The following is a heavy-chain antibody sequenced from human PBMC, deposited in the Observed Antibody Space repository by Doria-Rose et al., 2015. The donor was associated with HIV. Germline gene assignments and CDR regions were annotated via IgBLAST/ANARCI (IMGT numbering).Heavy chain of an antibody. J-gene: IGHJ4*02. D-gene: IGHD1-26*01. CDR2: IRTKAYFGTP. V-gene: IGHV3-49*04. CDR1: GFTFGDYT. Sequence: VQLVQSGGGLVQPGRSLRLSCITSGFTFGDYTMSWGRQAPGKGLEWGGFIRTKAYFGTPEYAASVKGRFTISRDDSKNIAYLQMTSLKTEDTAVYFCTRDNGGAAVGASYYWGQGTLVTVSS. CDR3: TRDNGGAAVGASYY.